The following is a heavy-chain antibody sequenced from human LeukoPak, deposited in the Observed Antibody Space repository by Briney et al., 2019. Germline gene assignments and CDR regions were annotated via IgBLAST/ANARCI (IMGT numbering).Heavy chain of an antibody. D-gene: IGHD3-3*01. Sequence: GGSLRLSCAASGFTFDDYAMNWVRQAPGKGLEWVSGISWNSGSIGYADSVKGRFTISRDNAKNSLYLQMNSLRAEDMALYYCAKDSDYDFWSGYSKGYFDYWGQGTLATVSS. CDR1: GFTFDDYA. CDR2: ISWNSGSI. CDR3: AKDSDYDFWSGYSKGYFDY. V-gene: IGHV3-9*03. J-gene: IGHJ4*02.